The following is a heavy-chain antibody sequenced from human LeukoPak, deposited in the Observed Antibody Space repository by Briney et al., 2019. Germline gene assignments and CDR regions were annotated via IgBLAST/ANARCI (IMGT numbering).Heavy chain of an antibody. V-gene: IGHV4-31*03. CDR1: GGSISSGGYY. Sequence: SETLSLTCTVSGGSISSGGYYWSWIRQHPGKGLEWIGYIYYSGSTYYNPSLKSRVTISVDTSKNQFSLKLSSVTAADTAVYYCARDGYYYGSSGYSRYFQHWGQGTLVTVSS. CDR2: IYYSGST. J-gene: IGHJ1*01. CDR3: ARDGYYYGSSGYSRYFQH. D-gene: IGHD3-22*01.